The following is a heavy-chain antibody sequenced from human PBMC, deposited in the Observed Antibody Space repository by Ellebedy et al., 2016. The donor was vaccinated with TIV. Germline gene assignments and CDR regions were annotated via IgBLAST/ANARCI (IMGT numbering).Heavy chain of an antibody. J-gene: IGHJ4*02. V-gene: IGHV3-21*01. CDR1: GFTFSSYT. CDR2: ISSSGSYL. Sequence: GESLKISCAASGFTFSSYTINWVRQTPGKGLEWVSSISSSGSYLYYADSVKVRFTISRDNAKNSLYLQMNSLRVDDTAVYYCATSRARVYWGQGTLVTVSS. CDR3: ATSRARVY.